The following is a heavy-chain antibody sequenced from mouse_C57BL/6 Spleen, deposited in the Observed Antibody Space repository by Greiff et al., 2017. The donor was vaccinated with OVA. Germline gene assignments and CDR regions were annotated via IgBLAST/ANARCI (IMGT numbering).Heavy chain of an antibody. V-gene: IGHV1-64*01. D-gene: IGHD2-3*01. Sequence: VQLQQPGAELVKPGASVKLSCKASGYTFTSYWMPWVKQRPGQGLEWIGMIHPNSGSTNYNEKFKSKATLTVDKSSSTAYMQLSSLTSEDSAVYYCARYPDEDAMDYWGQGTSVTVSS. CDR1: GYTFTSYW. J-gene: IGHJ4*01. CDR3: ARYPDEDAMDY. CDR2: IHPNSGST.